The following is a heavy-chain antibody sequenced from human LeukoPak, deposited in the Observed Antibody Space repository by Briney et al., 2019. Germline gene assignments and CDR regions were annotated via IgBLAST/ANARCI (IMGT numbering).Heavy chain of an antibody. Sequence: GESLRLSCAASGFTFSGSWMSWVRQAPGKGLEWVAVISYDGSNKYYADSVKGRFTISRDNSKNTLYLQMNSLRAEDTAVYYCATAIFGVVSHSDYWGQGTLVTVSS. D-gene: IGHD3-3*01. J-gene: IGHJ4*02. CDR3: ATAIFGVVSHSDY. CDR1: GFTFSGSW. V-gene: IGHV3-30*03. CDR2: ISYDGSNK.